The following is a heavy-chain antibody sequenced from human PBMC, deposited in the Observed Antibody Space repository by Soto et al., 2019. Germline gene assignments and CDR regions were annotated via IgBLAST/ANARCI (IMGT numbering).Heavy chain of an antibody. D-gene: IGHD6-19*01. CDR3: ARDLYYSSGRYFDHDAFDI. CDR1: GYNFTSYG. CDR2: ISPHNDRT. Sequence: QVQLVQSGADVKKPGASVKVSCKASGYNFTSYGINWVRQAPGQGLEWMGWISPHNDRTSYARRFQDRVTMTTETPTSTVYMELGSLRSDDTAVYYCARDLYYSSGRYFDHDAFDIWGQGTVVTVSS. J-gene: IGHJ3*02. V-gene: IGHV1-18*01.